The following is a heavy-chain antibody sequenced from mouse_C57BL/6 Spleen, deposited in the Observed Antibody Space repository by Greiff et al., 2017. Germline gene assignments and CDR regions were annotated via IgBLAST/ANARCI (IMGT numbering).Heavy chain of an antibody. D-gene: IGHD1-1*01. J-gene: IGHJ2*01. Sequence: EVKLVESGGGLVKPGGSLKLSCAASGFTFSSYTMSWVRQTPEKRLEWVATISGGGGNTYYPDSVKGRFTISRDKAKNTLYLQMSSLRSEVTALYYCARLGGFLLRSFDYWGQGTTLTVSS. CDR2: ISGGGGNT. CDR3: ARLGGFLLRSFDY. CDR1: GFTFSSYT. V-gene: IGHV5-9*01.